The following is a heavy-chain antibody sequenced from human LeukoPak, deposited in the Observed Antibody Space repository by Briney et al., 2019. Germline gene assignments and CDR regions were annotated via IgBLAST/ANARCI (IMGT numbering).Heavy chain of an antibody. D-gene: IGHD2-15*01. CDR2: IYSGGST. V-gene: IGHV3-53*01. J-gene: IGHJ4*02. CDR3: ARDCSGGSCQLDY. CDR1: GFTFSSYA. Sequence: GGSLRLSCAASGFTFSSYAMSWVRRAPGKGLEWVSVIYSGGSTYYADSVKGRFTISRDNSKNTLYLQMNSLRAEDTAVYYCARDCSGGSCQLDYWGQGTLVTVSS.